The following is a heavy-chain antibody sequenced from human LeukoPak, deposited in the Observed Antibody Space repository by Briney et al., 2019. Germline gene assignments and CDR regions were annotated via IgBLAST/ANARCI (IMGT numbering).Heavy chain of an antibody. CDR3: AMVRNSGFRYVDS. D-gene: IGHD5-12*01. CDR1: GYTFTSYG. CDR2: ISAYNGNT. V-gene: IGHV1-18*01. Sequence: ASVKVSCNASGYTFTSYGISWVRQAPGQGLEWVGWISAYNGNTNYAQKLQGRVTMTTGTSTSTAYMDLRSLRSDDTAVYYCAMVRNSGFRYVDSWGQGTLVTVSS. J-gene: IGHJ4*02.